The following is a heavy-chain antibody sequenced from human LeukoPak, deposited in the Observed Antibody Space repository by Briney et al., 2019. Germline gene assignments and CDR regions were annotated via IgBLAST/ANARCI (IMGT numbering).Heavy chain of an antibody. J-gene: IGHJ4*02. Sequence: ASVKVSCKVSGYALTEIPIHWGRQAPGKGREWMGGFDPDDGETVYAQMFQGRVTMTEDTSSDTASMELSSLRSEDTAVYYCATETSETYYVGIVRPIDYWGQGTLVTVSS. V-gene: IGHV1-24*01. CDR2: FDPDDGET. CDR1: GYALTEIP. D-gene: IGHD1-26*01. CDR3: ATETSETYYVGIVRPIDY.